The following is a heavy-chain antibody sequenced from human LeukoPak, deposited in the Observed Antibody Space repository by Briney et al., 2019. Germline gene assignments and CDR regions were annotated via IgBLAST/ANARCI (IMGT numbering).Heavy chain of an antibody. CDR3: AREEVFPYYYDSSGYYPPFTRERNYYYYYGMDV. D-gene: IGHD3-22*01. CDR2: NNPNSGGT. Sequence: ASVKVSCKASGYTFTGYYMHWVRQAPGQGLEWMGWNNPNSGGTNYAQKFQGRVTMTRDTSISTAYMELSRLRSDDTAVYYCAREEVFPYYYDSSGYYPPFTRERNYYYYYGMDVWGQGTTVTVSS. J-gene: IGHJ6*02. CDR1: GYTFTGYY. V-gene: IGHV1-2*02.